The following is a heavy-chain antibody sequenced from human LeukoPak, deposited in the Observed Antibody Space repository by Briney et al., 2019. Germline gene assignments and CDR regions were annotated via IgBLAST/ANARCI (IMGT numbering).Heavy chain of an antibody. CDR3: ARTAARRFDY. CDR1: GYTFPNYF. CDR2: INPTGGST. J-gene: IGHJ4*02. D-gene: IGHD6-6*01. Sequence: AAVKVSCTASGYTFPNYFMHWVRQAPGQGLAWMGIINPTGGSTTYAQKFQGRVTMTRDTSTSTVYMELSSLRSDDTAVYYCARTAARRFDYWGQGTLVTVSS. V-gene: IGHV1-46*01.